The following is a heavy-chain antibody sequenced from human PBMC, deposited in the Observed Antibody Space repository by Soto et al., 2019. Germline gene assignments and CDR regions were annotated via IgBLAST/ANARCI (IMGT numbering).Heavy chain of an antibody. CDR3: AGGGGWLFHH. Sequence: QVQLQESGPGLVKPSGALSLTCAVSNGSISSDNWWSWVRQPPGKGLEWIGEIFHSGTANYNTSLKSRLTISMDKSKNQFSLEMNSVTAADTAFYYCAGGGGWLFHHWGQGTLVTVSS. V-gene: IGHV4-4*02. CDR2: IFHSGTA. CDR1: NGSISSDNW. J-gene: IGHJ1*01. D-gene: IGHD6-19*01.